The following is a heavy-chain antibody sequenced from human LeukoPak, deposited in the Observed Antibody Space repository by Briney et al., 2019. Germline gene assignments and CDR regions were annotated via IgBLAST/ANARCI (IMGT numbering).Heavy chain of an antibody. Sequence: ASVKVSCRGSGYSFTAYYMHWVRQAPGQGLEWMGWISAYNGYTDYAQKLQFRVTMTTDTSTSTAYMELRSLRSDDTAVYYCARDKAVTTEVTQHFQHWGQGTLVTVSS. CDR2: ISAYNGYT. CDR1: GYSFTAYY. V-gene: IGHV1-18*04. J-gene: IGHJ1*01. D-gene: IGHD4-23*01. CDR3: ARDKAVTTEVTQHFQH.